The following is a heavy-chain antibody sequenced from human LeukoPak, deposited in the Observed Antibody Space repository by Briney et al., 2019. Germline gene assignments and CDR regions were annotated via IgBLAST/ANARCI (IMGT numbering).Heavy chain of an antibody. J-gene: IGHJ6*02. CDR3: ARDLGYYDFWSGPSGMDV. D-gene: IGHD3-3*01. V-gene: IGHV3-21*01. Sequence: GGSLRLSCAASGFTFSSYSMNWVRQAPGKGLEWVSSISSSSSYIYYADSVKGRFTISRDNAKNSLYLQMNSLRAEDTAVYYYARDLGYYDFWSGPSGMDVWGQGTTVTVSS. CDR2: ISSSSSYI. CDR1: GFTFSSYS.